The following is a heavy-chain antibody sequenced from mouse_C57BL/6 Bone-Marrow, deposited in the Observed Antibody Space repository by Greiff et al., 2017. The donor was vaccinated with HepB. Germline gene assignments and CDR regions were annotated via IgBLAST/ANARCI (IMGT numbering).Heavy chain of an antibody. J-gene: IGHJ2*01. V-gene: IGHV3-6*01. CDR3: ARARANWVFY. Sequence: EVQLQESGPGLVKPSQSLSLTCSVTGYSITSGYYWNWIRQFPGNKLEWMGYISYDGSNNYNPSLKNRISITRDTSKNQFFLKLNSVTTEDTATYYCARARANWVFYWGQGTTLTVSS. CDR1: GYSITSGYY. D-gene: IGHD4-1*01. CDR2: ISYDGSN.